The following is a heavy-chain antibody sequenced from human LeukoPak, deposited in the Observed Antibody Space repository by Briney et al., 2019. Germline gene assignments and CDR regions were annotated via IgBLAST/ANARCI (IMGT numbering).Heavy chain of an antibody. CDR3: SGSGSSIYFDF. V-gene: IGHV4-31*03. Sequence: SQTLSLTCTVSGGSISSGGYYWSWIRQHPGKGLEWIGHIFYSGSTYYNPSLKSRVAISADTSKNQFSLKLSSVTAADTAVYYCSGSGSSIYFDFWGQGALVTVSS. CDR2: IFYSGST. CDR1: GGSISSGGYY. J-gene: IGHJ4*02. D-gene: IGHD3-10*01.